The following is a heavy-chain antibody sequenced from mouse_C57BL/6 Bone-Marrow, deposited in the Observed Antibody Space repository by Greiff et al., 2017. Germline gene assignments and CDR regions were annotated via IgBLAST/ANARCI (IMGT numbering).Heavy chain of an antibody. CDR3: TRSLNYDDTNY. CDR1: GFTFNDYY. V-gene: IGHV14-2*01. D-gene: IGHD1-1*01. J-gene: IGHJ2*01. CDR2: IDPEDGET. Sequence: EVQLHQSGAELVKPGASVKLSCTASGFTFNDYYIHWVKQRPEQGLEWIGRIDPEDGETKSAPNFQAKATMTADTASNPAYLQLSSLTSEDTAVYYCTRSLNYDDTNYGGRGTALTVSS.